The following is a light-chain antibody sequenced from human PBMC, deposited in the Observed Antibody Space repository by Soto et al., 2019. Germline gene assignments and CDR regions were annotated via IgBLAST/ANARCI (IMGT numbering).Light chain of an antibody. J-gene: IGLJ2*01. V-gene: IGLV2-8*01. CDR2: EVI. Sequence: QSALTQPPSASGSPGQSVTIPCTGTSSDVGGYNYVSWYQQHPGKAPKLMIYEVIKRPSGVPDRFSGSKSGNTASLAVSGLQVEDGADYSCSSYAGSNNLVFGGGTKLTAL. CDR3: SSYAGSNNLV. CDR1: SSDVGGYNY.